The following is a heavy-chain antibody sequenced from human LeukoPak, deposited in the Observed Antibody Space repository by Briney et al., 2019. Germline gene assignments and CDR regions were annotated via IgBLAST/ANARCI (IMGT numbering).Heavy chain of an antibody. Sequence: GASVKVSCKASGYTFTGYYMHWVRQAPGQGLEWMGWINPNSGGTNYAQKFQGRVTMTRDTSISTAYMELSRLRSDDTAVYYCARDGAYCSSTSCHFDYWGQGTLVTVSS. CDR2: INPNSGGT. V-gene: IGHV1-2*02. CDR1: GYTFTGYY. D-gene: IGHD2-2*01. CDR3: ARDGAYCSSTSCHFDY. J-gene: IGHJ4*02.